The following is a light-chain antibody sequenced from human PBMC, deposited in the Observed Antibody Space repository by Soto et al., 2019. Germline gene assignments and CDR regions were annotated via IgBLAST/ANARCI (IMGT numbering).Light chain of an antibody. Sequence: QSALTQPASVSGSPGQSITFSCTGTSSDVGGYNYVSWYQQHPGKAPKLMIYDVSNRPSGVSNRFSGSKSGNTASLTISGLQAEDEADYYCSSYTSSSTPYVFETGTKLTVL. CDR1: SSDVGGYNY. V-gene: IGLV2-14*01. CDR2: DVS. CDR3: SSYTSSSTPYV. J-gene: IGLJ1*01.